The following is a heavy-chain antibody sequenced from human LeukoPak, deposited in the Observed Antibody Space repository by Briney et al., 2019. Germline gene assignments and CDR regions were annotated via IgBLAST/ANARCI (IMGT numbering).Heavy chain of an antibody. J-gene: IGHJ5*02. CDR2: ITPLSGIP. D-gene: IGHD1-26*01. Sequence: SVKVSCKDSGGTIDTYVICWVRHAPGQGLEWMGGITPLSGIPNNAQKFQGRVTITADKSTSTVYMELSSLRSEDTAVYYCARGGYSGEAWFDPWGQGTLVTVSS. CDR1: GGTIDTYV. V-gene: IGHV1-69*10. CDR3: ARGGYSGEAWFDP.